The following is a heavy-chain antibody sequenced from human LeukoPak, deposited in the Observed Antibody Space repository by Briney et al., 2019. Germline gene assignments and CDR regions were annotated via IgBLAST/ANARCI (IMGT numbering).Heavy chain of an antibody. CDR1: GYTFTSYG. V-gene: IGHV1-18*01. CDR2: ISAYNGNT. Sequence: ASVKVSCKASGYTFTSYGISWVRRAPGQGPEWMGWISAYNGNTNYAQKLQGRVTMTTDTSTSTAYMELRSLRSDDTAVYYCVRVGVPHFDWLLYYFDYWGQGTLVTVSS. J-gene: IGHJ4*02. D-gene: IGHD3-9*01. CDR3: VRVGVPHFDWLLYYFDY.